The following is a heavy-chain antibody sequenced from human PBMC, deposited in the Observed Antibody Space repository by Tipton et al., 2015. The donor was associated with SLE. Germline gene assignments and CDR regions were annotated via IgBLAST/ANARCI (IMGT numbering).Heavy chain of an antibody. CDR2: IDYSGSV. J-gene: IGHJ4*02. V-gene: IGHV4-59*01. Sequence: TLSLTCTVSGASISDYYWAWNRQSPAKGLEWIGYIDYSGSVNYDPSLKSRVAISVDTSKNQFSLKLRSVTAADTAVYYCASGLYSSSGLFFDNWGQGTVVTVSS. CDR1: GASISDYY. CDR3: ASGLYSSSGLFFDN. D-gene: IGHD6-6*01.